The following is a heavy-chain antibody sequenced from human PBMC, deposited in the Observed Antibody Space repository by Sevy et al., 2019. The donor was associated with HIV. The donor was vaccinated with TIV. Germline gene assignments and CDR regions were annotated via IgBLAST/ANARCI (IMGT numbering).Heavy chain of an antibody. CDR2: ISGSGGSGDKT. J-gene: IGHJ4*02. D-gene: IGHD3-22*01. Sequence: GGSLKISCVASGFTFSNYAMNWVRQAPGKGLEWVSGISGSGGSGDKTNYADSVKGRFTISRDDSKNSLYLQLNSLRAEDTAIYYCARKYDSSGYFDYWGQGTLVTVSS. CDR1: GFTFSNYA. CDR3: ARKYDSSGYFDY. V-gene: IGHV3-23*01.